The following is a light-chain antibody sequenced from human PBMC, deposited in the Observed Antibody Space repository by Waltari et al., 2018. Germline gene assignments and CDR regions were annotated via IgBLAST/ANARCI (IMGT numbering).Light chain of an antibody. Sequence: EIVMTQSPATLSVSPGESATLSCRASQSVSSNLAWYQQKPGQAPRLLIYGASTRATGIPARFSGSGSGTEFTLTISSLQSEDFAVYYCQQYNNWPPRRTFGQGTKVEIK. V-gene: IGKV3-15*01. CDR1: QSVSSN. J-gene: IGKJ1*01. CDR2: GAS. CDR3: QQYNNWPPRRT.